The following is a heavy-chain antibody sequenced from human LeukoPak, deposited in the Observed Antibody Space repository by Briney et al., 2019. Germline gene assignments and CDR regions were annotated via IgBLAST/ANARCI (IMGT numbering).Heavy chain of an antibody. CDR2: ISSSGSTI. J-gene: IGHJ6*03. D-gene: IGHD2-15*01. CDR3: ARDRGYCSGGSCYQNYYYYYMDV. V-gene: IGHV3-48*03. Sequence: GGSLRLSCAASGFTFSSYEMNWVRQAPGKGLEWVSYISSSGSTIYYADSVKGRFTISRDNAKNSLYLQMNSLRAEDTAVYYCARDRGYCSGGSCYQNYYYYYMDVWGKGTTVTISS. CDR1: GFTFSSYE.